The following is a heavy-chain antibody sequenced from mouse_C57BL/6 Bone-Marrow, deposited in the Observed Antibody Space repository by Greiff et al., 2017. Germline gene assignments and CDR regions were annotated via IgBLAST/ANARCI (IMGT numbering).Heavy chain of an antibody. D-gene: IGHD2-3*01. J-gene: IGHJ3*01. Sequence: VMLVESGPGLVAPSQSLSITCTVSGFSLTSYGVDWVRQSPGKGLEWLGVIWGVGSTNYNSALKSRLSISKDNSKSQVVLKMNSLQTDDTAMYYCASGWLLAYWGQGTLVTVSA. CDR2: IWGVGST. CDR3: ASGWLLAY. V-gene: IGHV2-6*01. CDR1: GFSLTSYG.